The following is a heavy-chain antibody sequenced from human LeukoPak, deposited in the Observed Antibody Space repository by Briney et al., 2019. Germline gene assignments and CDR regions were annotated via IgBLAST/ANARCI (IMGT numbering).Heavy chain of an antibody. J-gene: IGHJ4*02. CDR2: ISGSGGST. Sequence: PGGSPRLSCAASGFTFSNYAMSWVRQAPGKGLEWVSVISGSGGSTYYADSVKGRFTISRDNSKNTLYLQMNSLRAEDTAVYYCAKDYASDMATAPFDYWGQGTLVTVSS. V-gene: IGHV3-23*01. CDR1: GFTFSNYA. D-gene: IGHD5-24*01. CDR3: AKDYASDMATAPFDY.